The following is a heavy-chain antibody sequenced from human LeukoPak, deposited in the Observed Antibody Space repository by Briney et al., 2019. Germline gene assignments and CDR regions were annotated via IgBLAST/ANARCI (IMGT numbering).Heavy chain of an antibody. CDR2: INHSGST. D-gene: IGHD1-7*01. Sequence: PSETLSLTCAVYGGSFSGYYWSWIRQPPGKGLEWIGEINHSGSTNYNPSLKSRVTISVDTSKNQFSLKLSSVTAADTAVYYCARRLRGGWNYSVWFDPWGQGTLVTVSS. J-gene: IGHJ5*02. CDR1: GGSFSGYY. V-gene: IGHV4-34*01. CDR3: ARRLRGGWNYSVWFDP.